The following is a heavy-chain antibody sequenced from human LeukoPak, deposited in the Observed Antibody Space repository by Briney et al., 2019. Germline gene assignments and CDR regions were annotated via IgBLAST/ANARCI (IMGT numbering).Heavy chain of an antibody. D-gene: IGHD3-16*01. V-gene: IGHV4-59*08. CDR3: ARLTGGRVVGGRYFDY. CDR1: GGSISSYY. CDR2: IYYSGST. J-gene: IGHJ4*02. Sequence: SETLSLTCTVSGGSISSYYWSWIRQPPGKGLEWIGYIYYSGSTNYNPSLKSRVTISVDTSKNQFSLKLSSVTAADTAVYYCARLTGGRVVGGRYFDYWGQGTLVTVSS.